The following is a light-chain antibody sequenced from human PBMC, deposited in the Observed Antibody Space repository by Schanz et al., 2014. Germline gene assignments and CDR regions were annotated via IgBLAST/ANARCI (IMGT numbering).Light chain of an antibody. CDR1: GSDVGGYNY. V-gene: IGLV2-14*01. J-gene: IGLJ1*01. Sequence: QSVLTQPASVSGSPGQWITISCTGTGSDVGGYNYVSWYQQHPGKAPKLMIYDVRNRPSGVSNRFSGSKSGNTASLTISGLQAEDEADYYCSSYTRSSTLYVFGTGTKLTVL. CDR3: SSYTRSSTLYV. CDR2: DVR.